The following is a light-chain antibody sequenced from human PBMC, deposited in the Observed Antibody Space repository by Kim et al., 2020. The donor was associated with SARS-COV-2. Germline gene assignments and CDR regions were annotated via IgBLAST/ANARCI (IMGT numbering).Light chain of an antibody. CDR3: AAWDESLNGWV. Sequence: GQRVTISCSGSSSKIGRNTVNWYQQRPGTAPKLLIYSNNQRPSGVPDRFSGSKSGTSASLAISGLQSEDEAEYYCAAWDESLNGWVFGGGTKRTVI. CDR1: SSKIGRNT. V-gene: IGLV1-44*01. J-gene: IGLJ3*02. CDR2: SNN.